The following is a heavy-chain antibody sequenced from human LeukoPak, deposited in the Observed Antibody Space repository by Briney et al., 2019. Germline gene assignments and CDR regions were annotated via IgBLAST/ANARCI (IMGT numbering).Heavy chain of an antibody. CDR2: IWYEGSNK. CDR1: GFTFSSYG. CDR3: ARDKQAIGSGYYYYGMDV. V-gene: IGHV3-33*01. D-gene: IGHD2-15*01. Sequence: GGSLRLSCAASGFTFSSYGMHWVRQAPGKGLEWVAVIWYEGSNKYYADSVKGRFTISRDNSKNTLYLQMNSLRAEDTAVYYCARDKQAIGSGYYYYGMDVWGQGTTVTVSS. J-gene: IGHJ6*02.